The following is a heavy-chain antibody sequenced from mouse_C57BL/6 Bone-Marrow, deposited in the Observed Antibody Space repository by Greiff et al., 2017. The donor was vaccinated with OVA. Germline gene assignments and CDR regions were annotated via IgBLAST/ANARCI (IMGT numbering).Heavy chain of an antibody. CDR3: AREGILLRSYYAMDY. Sequence: QVQLQQPGAELVKPGASVKMSCKASGYTFTSYWITWVKQRPGQGLEWIGDIYPGSGSTNYNEKFKSKATLTVDTSSSTAYMQLSSLTSEDSAVYYCAREGILLRSYYAMDYWGQGTSVTVSS. CDR1: GYTFTSYW. CDR2: IYPGSGST. J-gene: IGHJ4*01. V-gene: IGHV1-55*01. D-gene: IGHD1-1*01.